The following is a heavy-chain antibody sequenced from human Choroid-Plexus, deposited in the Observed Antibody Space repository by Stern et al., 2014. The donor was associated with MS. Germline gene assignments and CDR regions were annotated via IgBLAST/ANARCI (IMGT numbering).Heavy chain of an antibody. V-gene: IGHV3-30*18. D-gene: IGHD2/OR15-2a*01. CDR3: AKDRQYLTYFFDH. J-gene: IGHJ5*02. CDR1: GFTFGSCA. Sequence: VQLVESGGGVVQPGRPLRLSCVASGFTFGSCAMHWVRQAPGKGLEWVAGVSYDGSNKYYADSVKGRFTLSRDNSQNTLYMQMSTLSPEDTAVYYCAKDRQYLTYFFDHWGQGSLVTVSS. CDR2: VSYDGSNK.